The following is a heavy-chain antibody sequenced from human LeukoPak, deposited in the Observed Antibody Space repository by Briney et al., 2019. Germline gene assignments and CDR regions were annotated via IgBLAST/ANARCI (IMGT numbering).Heavy chain of an antibody. CDR3: AKATGTLGN. D-gene: IGHD1-1*01. CDR1: GFSVTTYA. CDR2: SDRGDST. V-gene: IGHV3-23*01. Sequence: GGSLRLSCAASGFSVTTYAMGWVRQAPGKGLEWVSISDRGDSTYYADSVKGRFTISRDNSKNTLYLQMNSLTAEDTAIYYCAKATGTLGNWGQGTLVTVSS. J-gene: IGHJ4*02.